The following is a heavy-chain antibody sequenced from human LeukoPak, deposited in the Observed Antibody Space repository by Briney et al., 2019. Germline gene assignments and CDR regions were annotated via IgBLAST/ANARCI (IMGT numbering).Heavy chain of an antibody. CDR1: GFTFSSYA. J-gene: IGHJ4*02. Sequence: GGSLRLSCAASGFTFSSYAMHWVRQAPGKGLEWVAVISYDGSNKYYADSVKGRFTISRDNSKNTLYLQMNSLRAEDTAVYYCARTKQWLVQGYFDYWGQGTLVTVSS. D-gene: IGHD6-19*01. V-gene: IGHV3-30-3*01. CDR3: ARTKQWLVQGYFDY. CDR2: ISYDGSNK.